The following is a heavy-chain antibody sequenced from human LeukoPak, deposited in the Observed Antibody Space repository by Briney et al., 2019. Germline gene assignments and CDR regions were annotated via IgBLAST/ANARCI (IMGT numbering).Heavy chain of an antibody. CDR3: ARDRVGATDYFDY. J-gene: IGHJ4*02. Sequence: SVKVSCKASGGTFSRYAINWVRQAPGQGLEWMGGIIPIFGTANYAQKFQGRVTITADESTSTAYMELSSLRAEDTAVYYCARDRVGATDYFDYWGQGTLVTVSS. CDR2: IIPIFGTA. CDR1: GGTFSRYA. D-gene: IGHD1-26*01. V-gene: IGHV1-69*13.